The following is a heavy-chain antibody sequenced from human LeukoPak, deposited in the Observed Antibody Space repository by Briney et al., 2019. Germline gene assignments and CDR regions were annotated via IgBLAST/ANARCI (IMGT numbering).Heavy chain of an antibody. D-gene: IGHD2-15*01. Sequence: GASVKVSCKASGCTFTGYYMHWVRQAPGQGLEWMGWINPNSGGTNYAQKFQGRVTMTRDTSISTAYMELSRLRSDDTAVYYCASTSFYCSGGSCHCNYWGQGTLVTVSS. V-gene: IGHV1-2*02. J-gene: IGHJ4*02. CDR2: INPNSGGT. CDR3: ASTSFYCSGGSCHCNY. CDR1: GCTFTGYY.